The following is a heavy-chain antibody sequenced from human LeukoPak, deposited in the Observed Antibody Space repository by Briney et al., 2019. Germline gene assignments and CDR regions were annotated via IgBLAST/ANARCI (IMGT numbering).Heavy chain of an antibody. CDR1: GYTFTSYG. CDR2: IIPILTEI. Sequence: ASVKVSCKASGYTFTSYGISWVRQAPGQGLEWMGKIIPILTEIKYAQKFQGRVTISADKYTGTAYMELRRLRSEDTAVYYCARSGAKYYDYVWGSYRPNDAFDVWGQGTTITVSS. CDR3: ARSGAKYYDYVWGSYRPNDAFDV. J-gene: IGHJ3*01. V-gene: IGHV1-69*04. D-gene: IGHD3-16*02.